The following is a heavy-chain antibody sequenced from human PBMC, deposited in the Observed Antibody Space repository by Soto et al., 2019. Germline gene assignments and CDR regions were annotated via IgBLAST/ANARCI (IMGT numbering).Heavy chain of an antibody. Sequence: QGQLLQSGDEVKKPGASVRVSCRASGYDFTSYGISWVRQAPGQGLEWVSRISAYNGKRDTAQKFQGRVTMTLDTSTDTAHMELGDLTSADTAVYYCARGLIVASIHDAFEIWGQVTMVAVSS. D-gene: IGHD2-21*01. J-gene: IGHJ3*02. CDR2: ISAYNGKR. CDR3: ARGLIVASIHDAFEI. V-gene: IGHV1-18*01. CDR1: GYDFTSYG.